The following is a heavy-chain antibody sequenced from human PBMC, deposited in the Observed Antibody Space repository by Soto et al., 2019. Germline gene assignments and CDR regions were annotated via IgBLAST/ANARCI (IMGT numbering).Heavy chain of an antibody. CDR2: IYYSGST. V-gene: IGHV4-39*01. CDR1: GGSISSSSYY. J-gene: IGHJ5*02. Sequence: QLQLQESGPGLVKPSETLSLTCTVSGGSISSSSYYWGWIRQPPGKGLEWIWSIYYSGSTYYNPSLMXXXXXXXXXXXXXXXXXXXXXXXXXXXXXXXXXXXXXXXLDWFDPWGQGTLVTVSS. CDR3: XXXXXXXXLDWFDP.